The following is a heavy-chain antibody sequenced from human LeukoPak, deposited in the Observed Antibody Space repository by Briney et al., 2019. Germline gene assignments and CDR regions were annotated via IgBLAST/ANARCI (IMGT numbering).Heavy chain of an antibody. CDR1: GYAFRSWG. CDR2: ISGNNGNT. V-gene: IGHV1-18*01. D-gene: IGHD3-10*01. J-gene: IGHJ4*02. CDR3: ARDRYYGSGTWSYFDY. Sequence: GASVKVSRQATGYAFRSWGISWVRQPPGQGLEWMGWISGNNGNTDYPQKLQGLVTVTTETSTSTAYMELRSLRFDDTPVYYCARDRYYGSGTWSYFDYWGEGTLVSVSS.